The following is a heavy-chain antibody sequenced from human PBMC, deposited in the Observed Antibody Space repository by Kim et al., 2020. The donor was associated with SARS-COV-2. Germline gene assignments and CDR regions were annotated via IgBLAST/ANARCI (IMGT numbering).Heavy chain of an antibody. D-gene: IGHD5-12*01. CDR2: IKQDGSEK. CDR1: GFTFSSYW. V-gene: IGHV3-7*01. J-gene: IGHJ4*02. CDR3: ARDGYSGNKDY. Sequence: GGSLRLSCAASGFTFSSYWMSWVRQAPGKGLEWVANIKQDGSEKYYVDSVKGRFTIPRDNAKNSLYLQMNSLRAEDTAVYYCARDGYSGNKDYWGQGTLVTVSS.